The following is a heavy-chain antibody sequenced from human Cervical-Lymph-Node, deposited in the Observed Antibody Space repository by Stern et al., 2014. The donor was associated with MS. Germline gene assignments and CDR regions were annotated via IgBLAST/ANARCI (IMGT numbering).Heavy chain of an antibody. V-gene: IGHV2-26*01. Sequence: QVTLKESGPVLVKPTETLTLTCTVSGFSLSNARMGVSWIRQPPGKALEWLAHLFSNDEKSYSTSLKSRLTISKDTSKSQVVLTMTNMDPVDTATYYCARIPLVVTAMVSFGDYYYYGMDVWGQGTTVTVSS. CDR1: GFSLSNARMG. CDR3: ARIPLVVTAMVSFGDYYYYGMDV. D-gene: IGHD2-21*02. CDR2: LFSNDEK. J-gene: IGHJ6*02.